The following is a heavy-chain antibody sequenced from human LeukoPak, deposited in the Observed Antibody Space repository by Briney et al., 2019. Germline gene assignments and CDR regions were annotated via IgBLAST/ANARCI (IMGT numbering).Heavy chain of an antibody. CDR1: GFIFSSYW. CDR3: ARDPYSSTWSYGMDV. CDR2: IKQDGSEE. V-gene: IGHV3-7*05. J-gene: IGHJ6*02. Sequence: GGSLRLSCAASGFIFSSYWVSWVRQAPGKGLEWVANIKQDGSEEVYVDSVKGRFTISRDNAKNSLFLQMNTLRAEDTAVYYCARDPYSSTWSYGMDVWGQGTTVTVSS. D-gene: IGHD6-6*01.